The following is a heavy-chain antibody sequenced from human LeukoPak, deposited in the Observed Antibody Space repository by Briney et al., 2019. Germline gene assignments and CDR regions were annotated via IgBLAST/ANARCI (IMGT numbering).Heavy chain of an antibody. CDR3: ARGRDGYNWIDY. V-gene: IGHV3-33*08. CDR2: IWYDGTNK. CDR1: GFTFSRYG. D-gene: IGHD5-24*01. Sequence: GRSLRLSCAASGFTFSRYGMHWVRQAPGKGLEWVAVIWYDGTNKYYADSVKGRFTISRDNSKNTLYLQMNSLRAEDTAVYYCARGRDGYNWIDYWGQGTLVTVSS. J-gene: IGHJ4*02.